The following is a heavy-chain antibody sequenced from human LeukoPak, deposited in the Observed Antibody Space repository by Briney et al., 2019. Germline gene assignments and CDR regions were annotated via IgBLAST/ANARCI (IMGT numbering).Heavy chain of an antibody. D-gene: IGHD2-2*01. J-gene: IGHJ3*02. CDR1: GFTFSSYA. Sequence: PGGSLRLSCAASGFTFSSYAMSWVRLAPGKGLEWVSAISGSGGSTYYADSVKGRFTISRDISKNTLYLQMNSLRAEDTAVYYCAKDVCSSTSCYDAFDIWGQGTMVTVSS. V-gene: IGHV3-23*01. CDR2: ISGSGGST. CDR3: AKDVCSSTSCYDAFDI.